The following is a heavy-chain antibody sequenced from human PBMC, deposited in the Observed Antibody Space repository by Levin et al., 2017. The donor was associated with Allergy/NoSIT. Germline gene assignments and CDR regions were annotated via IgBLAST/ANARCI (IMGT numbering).Heavy chain of an antibody. CDR1: GFSFTSYW. J-gene: IGHJ4*02. CDR2: IKEDGSEK. Sequence: GGSLRLSCAASGFSFTSYWMTWVRQAPGKGLEWVASIKEDGSEKYYVDSVKGRFTISRDNADNSLYLQMNSLRAEDTAVYYCANGRSPDYWAREPWSPSPQ. V-gene: IGHV3-7*01. D-gene: IGHD2-8*01. CDR3: ANGRSPDY.